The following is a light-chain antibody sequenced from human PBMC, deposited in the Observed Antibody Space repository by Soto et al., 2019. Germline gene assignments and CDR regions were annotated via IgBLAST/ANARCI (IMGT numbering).Light chain of an antibody. CDR3: CSYAGSRAL. CDR1: SSDVGGYNY. J-gene: IGLJ2*01. V-gene: IGLV2-11*01. Sequence: QSALTQPRSVSGSPGQSVTISCTGTSSDVGGYNYVSWYQQHPGKAPKVMIYDVSKRPSGVPDRFSGSKSGNTASLTISGLQAEAEADYYCCSYAGSRALFGGGTKLTVL. CDR2: DVS.